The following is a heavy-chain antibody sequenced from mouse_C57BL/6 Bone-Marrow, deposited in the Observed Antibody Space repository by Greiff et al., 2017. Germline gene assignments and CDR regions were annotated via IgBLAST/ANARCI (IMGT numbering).Heavy chain of an antibody. CDR2: IDPETGGT. CDR3: TRRTGRGFAY. V-gene: IGHV1-15*01. CDR1: GYTFTDYE. Sequence: QVQLQQSGAELVRPGASVTLSCKASGYTFTDYEMHWVKQTPVHGLEWIGAIDPETGGTAYNQKFKGKAILTADKSSSTAYMELRSLTSEDSAAYYCTRRTGRGFAYWGQGTLVTVSA. D-gene: IGHD4-1*01. J-gene: IGHJ3*01.